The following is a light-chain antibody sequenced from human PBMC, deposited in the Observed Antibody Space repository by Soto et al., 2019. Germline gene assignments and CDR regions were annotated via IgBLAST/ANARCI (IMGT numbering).Light chain of an antibody. Sequence: ERVLSQSPGTLALSPGEGATLSCRASQSVSSSYLAWYQQKPGQAPRLLIYGASSRATGIPDRFSGSGSGTDFTLTISRLEPEDFAVYYCQQYGSSPRGTFGQGTKVDIK. V-gene: IGKV3-20*01. J-gene: IGKJ1*01. CDR3: QQYGSSPRGT. CDR1: QSVSSSY. CDR2: GAS.